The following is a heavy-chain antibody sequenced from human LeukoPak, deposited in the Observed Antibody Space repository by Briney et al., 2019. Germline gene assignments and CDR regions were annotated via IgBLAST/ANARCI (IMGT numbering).Heavy chain of an antibody. Sequence: ASVKVSCKTSGYTFTTYGTSWVRQAPGQGLEWMAWINAHNGNTNYAQKFQGRVTMTTDTSTSTAYMELRSLRSDDTAVYYCARDFYSSPDYWGQGTPVTASS. V-gene: IGHV1-18*01. CDR1: GYTFTTYG. CDR3: ARDFYSSPDY. D-gene: IGHD6-13*01. J-gene: IGHJ4*02. CDR2: INAHNGNT.